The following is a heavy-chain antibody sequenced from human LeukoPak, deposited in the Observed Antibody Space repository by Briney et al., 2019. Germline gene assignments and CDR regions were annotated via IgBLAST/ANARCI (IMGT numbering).Heavy chain of an antibody. CDR1: GFTFSNYA. CDR3: VIWGDYDVLTGYYVPDY. Sequence: GGSLRLSCVASGFTFSNYAMSWVRPAPGKGLEWVSAITGRGTNRYYADSLKGRFTTSRDNSNNTVFLQMNSLRHEDTAISYCVIWGDYDVLTGYYVPDYCGQGTLVTVAS. V-gene: IGHV3-23*01. J-gene: IGHJ4*02. D-gene: IGHD3-9*01. CDR2: ITGRGTNR.